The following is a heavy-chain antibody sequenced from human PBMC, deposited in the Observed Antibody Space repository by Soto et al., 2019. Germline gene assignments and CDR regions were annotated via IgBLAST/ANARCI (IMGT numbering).Heavy chain of an antibody. D-gene: IGHD6-19*01. V-gene: IGHV4-4*02. J-gene: IGHJ4*02. CDR1: SGSVSSSNW. Sequence: SETMSLTCAVSSGSVSSSNWWSWVRQPPGKGLEWIGEVYHSGSTNYNPSLKSRVTISVDKSKNQFSLKLSSVTAADTAVYYCASSSSGGEFDYWGQGTLVTVSS. CDR2: VYHSGST. CDR3: ASSSSGGEFDY.